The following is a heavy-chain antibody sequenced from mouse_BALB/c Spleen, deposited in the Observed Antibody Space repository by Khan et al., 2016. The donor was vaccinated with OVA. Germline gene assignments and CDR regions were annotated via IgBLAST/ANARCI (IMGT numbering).Heavy chain of an antibody. CDR1: GYTFTSYY. V-gene: IGHV1S81*02. Sequence: QVQLQQSGAELVKPGASVRLSCKASGYTFTSYYLYWVKQRPGHGLEWIGDINPSNGGTNFNENFKTKATLTVDKSSSTAYMQLSSLTSEDSAVYCCTRSGYGAFAYWDQGTLVTVSA. J-gene: IGHJ3*01. CDR3: TRSGYGAFAY. CDR2: INPSNGGT. D-gene: IGHD1-1*02.